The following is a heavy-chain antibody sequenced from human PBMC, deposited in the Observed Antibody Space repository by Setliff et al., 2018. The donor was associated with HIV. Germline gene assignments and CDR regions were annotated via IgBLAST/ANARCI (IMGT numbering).Heavy chain of an antibody. Sequence: ASVKVSCKASGGSFNNNAVTWVRQTPRQGLEWVGGVTPMVGTPQYAQKFQGRVTITTDESTSTVYLELSSLTSDDTAMYYCASKGDYYTSKTLDSWGQGTLVTVSS. CDR1: GGSFNNNA. CDR3: ASKGDYYTSKTLDS. D-gene: IGHD3-10*01. CDR2: VTPMVGTP. V-gene: IGHV1-69*05. J-gene: IGHJ4*02.